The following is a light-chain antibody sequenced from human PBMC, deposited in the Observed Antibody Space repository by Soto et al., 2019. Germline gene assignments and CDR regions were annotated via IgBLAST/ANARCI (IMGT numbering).Light chain of an antibody. CDR2: WAS. CDR1: QTVFFSPNKKNY. V-gene: IGKV4-1*01. Sequence: DIVMTQYPDSLAVSLGERATINFKSSQTVFFSPNKKNYLAWYRQKPQQPPELLIHWASTREPGVPDRVSGSGSGADVTLTISSLQAEDVAVYYCQQYYTAPFTFGGGTKVDIK. J-gene: IGKJ4*01. CDR3: QQYYTAPFT.